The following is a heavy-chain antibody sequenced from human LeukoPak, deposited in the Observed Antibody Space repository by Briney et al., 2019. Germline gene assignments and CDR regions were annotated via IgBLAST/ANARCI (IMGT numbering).Heavy chain of an antibody. CDR3: ARGRRSYYGFDY. CDR2: INHSGST. J-gene: IGHJ4*02. Sequence: PSETLSLTCAVYGGSFSGYYWSWIRQPPGKGLEWIGEINHSGSTNYNPSLESRVTISVGTSKNQFSLKLSSVTAADTAVYYCARGRRSYYGFDYWGQGTLVTVSS. V-gene: IGHV4-34*01. CDR1: GGSFSGYY. D-gene: IGHD1-26*01.